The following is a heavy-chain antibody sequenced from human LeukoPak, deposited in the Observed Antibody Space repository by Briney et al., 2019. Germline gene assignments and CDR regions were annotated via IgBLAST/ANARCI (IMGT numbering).Heavy chain of an antibody. J-gene: IGHJ4*02. V-gene: IGHV1-2*02. Sequence: GASVTVSCKSSGFTFTDYYIHWVRQAPGQGLEWMGYIGPHSSATSSPQEFQGRVTMTRDTSMSTAHMELTRLTSDDTAVYYCAREGNGLLSKDFDYWGQGTLVTVSS. CDR3: AREGNGLLSKDFDY. D-gene: IGHD2/OR15-2a*01. CDR2: IGPHSSAT. CDR1: GFTFTDYY.